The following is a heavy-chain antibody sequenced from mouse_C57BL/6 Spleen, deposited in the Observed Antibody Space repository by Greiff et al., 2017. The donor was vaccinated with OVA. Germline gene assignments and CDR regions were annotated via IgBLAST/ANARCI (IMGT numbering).Heavy chain of an antibody. V-gene: IGHV1-50*01. CDR3: AKRRDWYFDV. CDR2: IDPSDSYT. Sequence: QVQLQQPGAELVKPGASVKLSCKASGYTFTSYWMQWVKQRPGQGLEWIGEIDPSDSYTNYNQKFKGKATLTVDTSSSTAYMQLSSLTSEDSAVDYCAKRRDWYFDVWGTGTTVTVSS. D-gene: IGHD2-12*01. CDR1: GYTFTSYW. J-gene: IGHJ1*03.